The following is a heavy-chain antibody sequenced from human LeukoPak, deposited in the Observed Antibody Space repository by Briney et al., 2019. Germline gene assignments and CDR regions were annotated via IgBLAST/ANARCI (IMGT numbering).Heavy chain of an antibody. D-gene: IGHD3-10*01. V-gene: IGHV1-18*01. CDR2: VSGIDGNT. CDR1: GYKLTDYG. J-gene: IGHJ4*02. Sequence: ASVKVSFKASGYKLTDYGVNWVRQAPGQRLEWMGWVSGIDGNTKYARNLQGRVTMTRDTSTSTAFMELRSLTSDDTAIYYCARPGSDRARGWGYFDSWGKGTLVTVSS. CDR3: ARPGSDRARGWGYFDS.